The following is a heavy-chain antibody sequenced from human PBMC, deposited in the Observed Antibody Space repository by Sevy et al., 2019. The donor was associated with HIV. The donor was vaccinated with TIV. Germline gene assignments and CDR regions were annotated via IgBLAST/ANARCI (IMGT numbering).Heavy chain of an antibody. CDR3: ARGAPAYDFWSGYYYFDY. V-gene: IGHV1-69*06. Sequence: ASVKVSCKASGGTFSSYAISWVRQAPGQGLEWMGGIIPIFGTANYAQKFQGRVTITADKSTSTAYMGLSSLRSEDTAVYYCARGAPAYDFWSGYYYFDYWGQGTLVT. CDR1: GGTFSSYA. D-gene: IGHD3-3*01. CDR2: IIPIFGTA. J-gene: IGHJ4*02.